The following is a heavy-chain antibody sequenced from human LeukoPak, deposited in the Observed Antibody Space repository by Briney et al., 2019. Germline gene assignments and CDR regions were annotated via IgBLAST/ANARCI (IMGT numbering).Heavy chain of an antibody. V-gene: IGHV1-69*05. CDR3: ARAPYGSSGWSLGY. J-gene: IGHJ4*02. D-gene: IGHD6-19*01. Sequence: GASVKVSCKASGYTFTSYGISWVRQAPGQGLEWMGRIIPIFGTANYAQKFQGRVTITTDESTSTAYMELSSLRSEDTAVYYCARAPYGSSGWSLGYWGQGTLVTVSS. CDR1: GYTFTSYG. CDR2: IIPIFGTA.